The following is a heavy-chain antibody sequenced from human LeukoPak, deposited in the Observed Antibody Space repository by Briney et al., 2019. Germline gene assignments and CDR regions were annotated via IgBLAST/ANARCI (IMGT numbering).Heavy chain of an antibody. V-gene: IGHV4-61*02. CDR3: ARVRLPYCFDP. J-gene: IGHJ5*02. CDR1: GGSLRSGSHY. Sequence: SQTLSLTCTVSGGSLRSGSHYWSWIRQPAGKGLEWIGRIHSSGSTNYNPSLKSRVTISVDTSKNQLSLKLSSVTAADTAVYYCARVRLPYCFDPWGQGTLVTVSS. D-gene: IGHD4-11*01. CDR2: IHSSGST.